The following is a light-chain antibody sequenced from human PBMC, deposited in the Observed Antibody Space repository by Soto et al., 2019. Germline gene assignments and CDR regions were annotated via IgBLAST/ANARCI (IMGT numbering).Light chain of an antibody. CDR3: GSYAGGNTWV. J-gene: IGLJ3*02. CDR1: SSYFTDYNL. CDR2: DVT. V-gene: IGLV2-11*01. Sequence: QSALTQPRSVSGSPGQSVSISCTGTSSYFTDYNLVSWFQQHPGRAPNTLIFDVTERPSGVPDRFSGSKSANTASLTISGLQDDDAAVYYCGSYAGGNTWVFGGGTKLTVL.